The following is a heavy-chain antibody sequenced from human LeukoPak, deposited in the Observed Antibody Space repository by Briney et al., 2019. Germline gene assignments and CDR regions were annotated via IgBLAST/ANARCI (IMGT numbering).Heavy chain of an antibody. CDR1: GYTFTNYG. D-gene: IGHD6-13*01. CDR3: ARSMAAPRSNWFDP. V-gene: IGHV1-18*01. J-gene: IGHJ5*02. Sequence: ASVKVSCKASGYTFTNYGITWVRQAPGRGFEWMGWISPYNGNTNYAQKFQGRVTMTTDTSTSTAYMELGNLRSDDTAVYYCARSMAAPRSNWFDPWGQGTLVAVSS. CDR2: ISPYNGNT.